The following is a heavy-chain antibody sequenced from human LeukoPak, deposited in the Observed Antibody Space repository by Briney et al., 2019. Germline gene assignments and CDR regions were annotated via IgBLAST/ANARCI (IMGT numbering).Heavy chain of an antibody. D-gene: IGHD2/OR15-2a*01. V-gene: IGHV4-30-4*01. CDR1: GGSISSGDYY. J-gene: IGHJ3*02. CDR3: ARDRGNRPPAPFDI. Sequence: PSQTLSLTCTVSGGSISSGDYYWSWIRQPPGKGLEWIGYIYYSGSTYYNPSLKSRVTISVDTSKNQISLSLSSVTAADTAVYYCARDRGNRPPAPFDIWGHGTKVTVSS. CDR2: IYYSGST.